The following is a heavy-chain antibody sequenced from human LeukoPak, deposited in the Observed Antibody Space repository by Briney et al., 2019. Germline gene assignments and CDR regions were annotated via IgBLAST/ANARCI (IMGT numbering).Heavy chain of an antibody. D-gene: IGHD3-16*02. CDR2: ISAYNGNT. J-gene: IGHJ6*02. CDR1: GYTFTSYS. Sequence: ASVKVSCKPSGYTFTSYSITWVRQAPGQGLEWMGWISAYNGNTNYAQKLQGRVTMTTDTSTSTAYMELRSLRSDDTAVYYCARDLLRLGELSTQWGWYYYGMDVWGQGTTVTVSS. V-gene: IGHV1-18*01. CDR3: ARDLLRLGELSTQWGWYYYGMDV.